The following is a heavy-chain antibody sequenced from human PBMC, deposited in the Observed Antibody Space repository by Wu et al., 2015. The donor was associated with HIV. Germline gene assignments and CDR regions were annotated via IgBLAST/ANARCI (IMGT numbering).Heavy chain of an antibody. V-gene: IGHV1-18*01. CDR2: TSPYNGKT. CDR3: ATVYDTRGSSPGEWYLDL. Sequence: QVQLVQSGAEMKKPGASVKVSCKASGYTFSDYGISWVRQAPGQGLEWMAWTSPYNGKTNYAKKFQGRVTMTTDTSTSTSTAYLEVNSLRSEDTAIYYCATVYDTRGSSPGEWYLDLWGRGTLVTVSS. D-gene: IGHD3-22*01. CDR1: GYTFSDYG. J-gene: IGHJ2*01.